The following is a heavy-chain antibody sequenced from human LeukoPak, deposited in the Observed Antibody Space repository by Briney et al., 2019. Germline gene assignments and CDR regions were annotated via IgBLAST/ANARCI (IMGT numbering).Heavy chain of an antibody. D-gene: IGHD6-19*01. CDR2: INQDGSKI. CDR1: GFTFSSNW. CDR3: AKDNRRHYTSGPNPDSLH. Sequence: GGSLRPSCAASGFTFSSNWMYWVRQASGKGLEWVANINQDGSKIYYADSVRGRFTISRDNAKNSLYLQMDSLRVEDTAFYYCAKDNRRHYTSGPNPDSLHWGQGALVTVSS. J-gene: IGHJ4*02. V-gene: IGHV3-7*03.